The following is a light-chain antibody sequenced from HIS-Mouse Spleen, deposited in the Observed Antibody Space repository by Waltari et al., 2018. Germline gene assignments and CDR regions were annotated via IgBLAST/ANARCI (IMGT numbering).Light chain of an antibody. V-gene: IGLV3-10*01. CDR1: ALPKKY. Sequence: SYELTQPPSVSVSPGQTARITCSGDALPKKYAYWYQQKSGQAPVLVIYEDSKRTSGIPERFSGSSSGTMATLTISGAQVEDEPDYYCYSTDSSGNHRVFGGGTKLTVL. CDR2: EDS. CDR3: YSTDSSGNHRV. J-gene: IGLJ2*01.